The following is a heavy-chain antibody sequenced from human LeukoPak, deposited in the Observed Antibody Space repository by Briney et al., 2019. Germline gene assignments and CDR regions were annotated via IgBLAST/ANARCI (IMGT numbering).Heavy chain of an antibody. CDR3: ARDGSTGVRGKGWFDP. V-gene: IGHV4-34*01. CDR1: GGSFSGYY. Sequence: SETLSLTCAVYGGSFSGYYWSWIRQPPGKGLEWIGEINHSGSTNYNPSLKSRVTISLDTSKNQFSLKLSSVTAADTAVYYCARDGSTGVRGKGWFDPWGQGTLVTVSS. D-gene: IGHD3-10*01. CDR2: INHSGST. J-gene: IGHJ5*02.